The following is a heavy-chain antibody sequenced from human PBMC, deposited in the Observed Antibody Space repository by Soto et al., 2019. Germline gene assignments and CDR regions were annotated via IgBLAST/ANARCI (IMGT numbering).Heavy chain of an antibody. V-gene: IGHV4-30-2*01. CDR3: ARVPDY. Sequence: QLQLQESGSGLVKPSQTLSLTCAVSGGSISSGGYSWGWIRQPPGKALEWIGYIYHSGSTFYNPSLKCRVPISVDRSKNQFSLTLSSVTAADTAVYYCARVPDYWGQGTLVTVSS. J-gene: IGHJ4*02. CDR1: GGSISSGGYS. CDR2: IYHSGST.